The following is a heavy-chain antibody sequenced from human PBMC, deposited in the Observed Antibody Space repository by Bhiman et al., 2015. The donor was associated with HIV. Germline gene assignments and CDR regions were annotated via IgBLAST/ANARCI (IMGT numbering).Heavy chain of an antibody. V-gene: IGHV3-9*01. CDR2: ISWNSGSI. CDR3: VTHYPLLSIPN. Sequence: EVQLVESGGGLVQPGRSLRLSCAASGFTFDEYAMHWVRQAPGKGLEWVSGISWNSGSIGYADSVKGRFTISRDNAKNSLYLQMNSLRAEDTAVYYCVTHYPLLSIPNRGQGLLVTVSS. J-gene: IGHJ4*02. D-gene: IGHD3-10*01. CDR1: GFTFDEYA.